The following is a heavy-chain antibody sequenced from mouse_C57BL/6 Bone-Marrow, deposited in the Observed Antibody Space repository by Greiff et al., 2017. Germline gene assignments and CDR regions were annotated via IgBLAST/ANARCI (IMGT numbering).Heavy chain of an antibody. CDR1: GYTFTSYW. Sequence: QVQLQQPGAELVKPGASVKMSCTASGYTFTSYWITWVKQRPGQGLEWIGDIYPTSGRTNYTEKFKGKAILTVDTSSNTAYMQLSSLTSEDSAVFYWARSGPLGRSFDYWGQGTTLTVSS. CDR3: ARSGPLGRSFDY. CDR2: IYPTSGRT. J-gene: IGHJ2*01. V-gene: IGHV1-55*01. D-gene: IGHD4-1*01.